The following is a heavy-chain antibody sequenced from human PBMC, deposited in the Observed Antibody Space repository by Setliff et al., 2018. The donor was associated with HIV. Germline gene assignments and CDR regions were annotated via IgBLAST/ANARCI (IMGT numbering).Heavy chain of an antibody. D-gene: IGHD3-22*01. CDR3: AKNYYDSSGYPDYFDY. CDR1: GGSISSSSYY. J-gene: IGHJ4*02. CDR2: IYYSGST. V-gene: IGHV4-39*01. Sequence: KASETLSLTCTVSGGSISSSSYYWGLIRQPPGKGLEWIGSIYYSGSTYYNPSLKSLVTISVDTSKNQFSLKLSSVTAADTAVYYCAKNYYDSSGYPDYFDYWGQGTLVTVSS.